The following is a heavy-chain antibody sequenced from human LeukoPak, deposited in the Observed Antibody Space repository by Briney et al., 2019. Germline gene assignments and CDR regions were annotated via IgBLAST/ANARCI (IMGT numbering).Heavy chain of an antibody. V-gene: IGHV3-30*04. J-gene: IGHJ4*02. CDR2: ISYDGSNK. Sequence: GGSLRLSCAASGFTFSSYAMHWVRQAPGKGLEWVAVISYDGSNKYYADSVKGRFTISRDNSKNTLYLQMNSLRAEDTAVYYCARAHNWKYGSFDFWGQGTLVTVSS. D-gene: IGHD1-7*01. CDR3: ARAHNWKYGSFDF. CDR1: GFTFSSYA.